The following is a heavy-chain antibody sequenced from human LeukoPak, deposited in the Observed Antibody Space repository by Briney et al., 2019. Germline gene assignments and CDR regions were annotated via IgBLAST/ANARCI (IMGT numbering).Heavy chain of an antibody. CDR3: ARSPRLLWFGESPLSYGFDI. CDR2: IRYDESNE. D-gene: IGHD3-10*01. V-gene: IGHV3-30*02. Sequence: GGSLRLSCAASVFSFGTHGMHWVRQAPGKGLEWLAFIRYDESNEYYAESVKGRFTISRDNAKNSLYLQMNSLRAEDTAVYYCARSPRLLWFGESPLSYGFDIWGQGTMVTVSS. J-gene: IGHJ3*02. CDR1: VFSFGTHG.